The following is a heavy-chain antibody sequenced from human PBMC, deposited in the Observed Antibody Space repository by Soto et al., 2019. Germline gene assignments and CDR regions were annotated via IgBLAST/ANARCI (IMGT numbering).Heavy chain of an antibody. J-gene: IGHJ4*02. CDR1: GGSMSNYY. V-gene: IGHV4-59*01. Sequence: SETLSLTCSVSGGSMSNYYWNWIRQSPGKGLEWIGYIYYGGTTNYNPSLKSRVTISIDTSKNQVSLNLTSVTSADTAVYYCARDQDLGYWGQGTLATVS. CDR2: IYYGGTT. D-gene: IGHD3-10*01. CDR3: ARDQDLGY.